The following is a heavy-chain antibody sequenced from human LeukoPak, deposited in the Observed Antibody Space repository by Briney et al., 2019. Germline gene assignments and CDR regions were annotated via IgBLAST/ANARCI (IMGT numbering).Heavy chain of an antibody. J-gene: IGHJ4*02. CDR3: ARAGSEYYYDSKLGY. CDR1: GFTFSSYS. CDR2: ISSSSSYI. D-gene: IGHD3-22*01. V-gene: IGHV3-21*01. Sequence: GGSLRLSCAASGFTFSSYSMNWVRQAPGKGLEWVSSISSSSSYIYYADSVKGRFTISRDNAKNSLYLQMNSLRAEDTAVYYCARAGSEYYYDSKLGYWGQGTLVTVSS.